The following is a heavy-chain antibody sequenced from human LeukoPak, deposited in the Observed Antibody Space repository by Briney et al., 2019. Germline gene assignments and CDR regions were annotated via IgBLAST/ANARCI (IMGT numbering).Heavy chain of an antibody. CDR2: INPNSGGT. CDR1: GYTFTGYY. V-gene: IGHV1-2*02. CDR3: ARETYYYYGMDV. Sequence: ASVKVSCKASGYTFTGYYMHWVRQAPGQGLEWMGWINPNSGGTNYAQKFQGRVTTTRDTSISTAYMELSRLRSDDTAVYYCARETYYYYGMDVWGQGTTVTVSS. J-gene: IGHJ6*02.